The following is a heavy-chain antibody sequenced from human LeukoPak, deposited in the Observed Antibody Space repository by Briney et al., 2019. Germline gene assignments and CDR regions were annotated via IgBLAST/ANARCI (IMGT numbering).Heavy chain of an antibody. D-gene: IGHD3-10*01. CDR3: ARDMVRGVKAYLSWFDP. CDR2: MYVSGST. J-gene: IGHJ5*02. Sequence: SETLSLTCTVSGDSISSYYWSWIRQPAGKGLEWIGRMYVSGSTNYNSSLKSRVTMSVDTSKNQFSLKMTSVTAADTAFYYCARDMVRGVKAYLSWFDPWGQGILVTVST. V-gene: IGHV4-4*07. CDR1: GDSISSYY.